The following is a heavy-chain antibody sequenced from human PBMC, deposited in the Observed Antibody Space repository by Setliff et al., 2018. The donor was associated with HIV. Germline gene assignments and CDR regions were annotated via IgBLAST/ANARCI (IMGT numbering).Heavy chain of an antibody. CDR1: GFKFHNYG. Sequence: GSLRLSCAASGFKFHNYGMNWVRQAPGKGPEWVSSISGSSVFIFYADSVKGRFTIARDDAKKSLYLQMNSLRADDTAVYYCTRVGSSGWTPFDYWGQGTLVTVSS. CDR3: TRVGSSGWTPFDY. CDR2: ISGSSVFI. D-gene: IGHD6-19*01. V-gene: IGHV3-21*01. J-gene: IGHJ4*02.